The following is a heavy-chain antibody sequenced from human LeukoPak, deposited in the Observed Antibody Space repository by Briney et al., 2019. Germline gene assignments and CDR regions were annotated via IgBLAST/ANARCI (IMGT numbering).Heavy chain of an antibody. D-gene: IGHD3-22*01. J-gene: IGHJ4*02. Sequence: GGSLRLSCAASGFTVSSNYMSWVRQAPGKGLEWVSVIYSGGSTYYADSVKGRFTISRDNSKNTLYLQMNSLRAEDTAVYYCAKLLYYYDSSQPYWGQGTLVTVSS. V-gene: IGHV3-53*01. CDR3: AKLLYYYDSSQPY. CDR2: IYSGGST. CDR1: GFTVSSNY.